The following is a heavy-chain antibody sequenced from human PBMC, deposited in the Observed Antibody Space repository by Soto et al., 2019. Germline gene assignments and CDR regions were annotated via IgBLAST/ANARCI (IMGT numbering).Heavy chain of an antibody. V-gene: IGHV3-21*01. CDR3: ARDRYGDYGIDY. CDR1: GFTFITYG. D-gene: IGHD4-17*01. Sequence: GGSLRLSCSASGFTFITYGMNWVRQAPGRGLEWVSSISSSGSYIYYADSVKGRFTISRDNAKNSLFLQMSSLRAEDSAVYYCARDRYGDYGIDYWGQGTLVTVSS. J-gene: IGHJ4*02. CDR2: ISSSGSYI.